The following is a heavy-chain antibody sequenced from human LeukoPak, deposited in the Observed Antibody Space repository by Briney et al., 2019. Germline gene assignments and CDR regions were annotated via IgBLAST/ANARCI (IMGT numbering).Heavy chain of an antibody. CDR2: IYPGDSDT. J-gene: IGHJ3*02. CDR1: GYSFTSYW. CDR3: ARRQRPTSIVGAFAAFDI. Sequence: GESLKISCKGSGYSFTSYWIGWVRQMPGKGLEWMGIIYPGDSDTRYSPSFQGQVTISADKSISTAYLQWSSLKASDTAMYYCARRQRPTSIVGAFAAFDIWGQGTMVTVSS. V-gene: IGHV5-51*01. D-gene: IGHD1-26*01.